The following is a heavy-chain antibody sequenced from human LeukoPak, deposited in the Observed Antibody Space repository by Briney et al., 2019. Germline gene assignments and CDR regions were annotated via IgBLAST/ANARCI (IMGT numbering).Heavy chain of an antibody. Sequence: SETLSLTCTVSGGSISSSSYYWGWIRQPPGKGLEWLGSIYYSGSTYYNPSLKSRVTISVDTSKNQFSLKLSSVTAADTAVYYCASGRPATDAFDIWGQGTMVTVSS. CDR2: IYYSGST. V-gene: IGHV4-39*01. CDR1: GGSISSSSYY. J-gene: IGHJ3*02. D-gene: IGHD2-2*01. CDR3: ASGRPATDAFDI.